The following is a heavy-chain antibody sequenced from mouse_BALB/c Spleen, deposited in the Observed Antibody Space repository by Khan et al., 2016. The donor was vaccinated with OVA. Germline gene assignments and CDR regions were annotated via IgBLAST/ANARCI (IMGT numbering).Heavy chain of an antibody. D-gene: IGHD2-3*01. J-gene: IGHJ4*01. CDR1: GYSITSDYA. CDR2: ISSSGST. CDR3: ARDGSRYNYAMDY. Sequence: EVELEVSGPGLVKPSQSLSLTCTVTGYSITSDYAWNWIRQFPGNKLEWMGYISSSGSTNYNQALKSRISITRDTSKNQFFLQLNSVTTEDTTTYYCARDGSRYNYAMDYWGQGTSVTVSS. V-gene: IGHV3-2*02.